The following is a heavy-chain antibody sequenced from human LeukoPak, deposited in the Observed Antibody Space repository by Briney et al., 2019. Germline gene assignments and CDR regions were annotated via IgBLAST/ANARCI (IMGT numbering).Heavy chain of an antibody. D-gene: IGHD3-3*01. CDR1: GYSISSGYY. V-gene: IGHV4-38-2*02. CDR2: IYHSGST. J-gene: IGHJ4*02. CDR3: ARERVRFLEWLLPNHFDY. Sequence: PSETLSLTCTVSGYSISSGYYWGWIRQPPGKGLEWIGSIYHSGSTYYNPSLKSRVTISVDTSKNQFSLKLSSVTAADTAVYYCARERVRFLEWLLPNHFDYWGQGTLVTVSS.